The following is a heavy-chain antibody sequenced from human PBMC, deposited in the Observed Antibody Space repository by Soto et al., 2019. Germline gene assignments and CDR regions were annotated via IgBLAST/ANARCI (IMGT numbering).Heavy chain of an antibody. CDR2: VSFDGSNK. J-gene: IGHJ4*02. CDR1: GFTFSSYG. Sequence: GGSLRLSCAASGFTFSSYGMHWVRQAPGKGLEWVADVSFDGSNKHYADSVKGRFTISRDNSKNTLYLQMNSLSAEDTAVYYCAKSPYDSSGYYYYFHYWGQGALVTVSS. CDR3: AKSPYDSSGYYYYFHY. V-gene: IGHV3-30*18. D-gene: IGHD3-22*01.